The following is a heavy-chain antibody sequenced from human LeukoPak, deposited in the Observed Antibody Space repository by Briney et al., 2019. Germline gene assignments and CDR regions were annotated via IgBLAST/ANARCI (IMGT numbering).Heavy chain of an antibody. CDR1: GFTFNNHA. V-gene: IGHV3-23*01. J-gene: IGHJ4*02. CDR2: ISGRADST. D-gene: IGHD5-18*01. CDR3: ARDPGYSYGYYFDY. Sequence: GGSLRLSCEASGFTFNNHAMTWVRQGPGKGLEWASTISGRADSTFYADSVKGRFTISRDNAKNSLYLQMNSLRAEDTAVYYCARDPGYSYGYYFDYWGQGTLVTVSS.